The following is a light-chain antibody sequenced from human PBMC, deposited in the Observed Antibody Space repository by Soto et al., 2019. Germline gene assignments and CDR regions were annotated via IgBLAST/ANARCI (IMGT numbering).Light chain of an antibody. CDR3: TSYAGSNNLV. CDR2: EAS. V-gene: IGLV2-8*01. CDR1: SSDIGGYNY. Sequence: QSALTQPPSASGSPGQSVTISCTGTSSDIGGYNYVSWYQQHPGKAPKLIIYEASKRPSGVPDRFSGSKSGNTASLTVSGLQAEDEADYYCTSYAGSNNLVFAGGTKVTVL. J-gene: IGLJ3*02.